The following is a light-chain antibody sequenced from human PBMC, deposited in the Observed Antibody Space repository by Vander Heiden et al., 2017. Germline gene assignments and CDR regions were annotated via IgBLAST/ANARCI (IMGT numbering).Light chain of an antibody. Sequence: YELTQPPSVSVSPGQAASITGSVDKVGDNSASCYQQKPGQSPVLVIYQDSKRPSGIPERFSGSNSGNTATLTIRWTQAMDEADYYCQAWDSSTVVFGGGTKLTVL. CDR3: QAWDSSTVV. CDR2: QDS. J-gene: IGLJ2*01. CDR1: KVGDNS. V-gene: IGLV3-1*01.